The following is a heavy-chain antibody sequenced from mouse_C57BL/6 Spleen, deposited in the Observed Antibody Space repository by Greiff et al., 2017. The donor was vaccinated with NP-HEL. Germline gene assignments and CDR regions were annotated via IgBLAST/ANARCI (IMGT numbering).Heavy chain of an antibody. CDR2: IYPGDGDT. J-gene: IGHJ4*01. Sequence: QVQLQQPGPELVKPGASVKISCKASGYAFSSSWMNWVKQRPGKGLEWIGRIYPGDGDTNYNGKFKGKATLTADKSSSTAYMQLSGLTSEDSAVYFCARDGSSYPYYYAMDYWGQGTSVTVSS. CDR3: ARDGSSYPYYYAMDY. D-gene: IGHD1-1*01. CDR1: GYAFSSSW. V-gene: IGHV1-82*01.